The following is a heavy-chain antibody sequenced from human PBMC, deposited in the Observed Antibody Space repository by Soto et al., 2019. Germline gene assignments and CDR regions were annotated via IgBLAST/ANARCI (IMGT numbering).Heavy chain of an antibody. CDR1: GGSISSYY. Sequence: PSETLSLTCTVSGGSISSYYWSWIRQPPGKGLEWIGYIYYSGSTNYNPSLKSRVTISVDTSKNQFSLKLCSVTAADTAVYYCAEMVLGAWFDPWGQGTLVTVSS. V-gene: IGHV4-59*01. CDR3: AEMVLGAWFDP. J-gene: IGHJ5*02. CDR2: IYYSGST. D-gene: IGHD3-3*02.